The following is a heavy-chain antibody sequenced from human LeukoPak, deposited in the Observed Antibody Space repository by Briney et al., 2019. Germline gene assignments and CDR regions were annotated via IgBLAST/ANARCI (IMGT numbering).Heavy chain of an antibody. J-gene: IGHJ4*02. CDR3: ATTARVGQN. Sequence: PGGSLRLSCAASGFTFSSYGMHWVRQAPGKGLDWVAVISNDGSKKYYADSVKGRFTVSRDNAKNSLFLQMDSLRADDTAVYYCATTARVGQNWGQGTLVTVSS. CDR1: GFTFSSYG. D-gene: IGHD3/OR15-3a*01. CDR2: ISNDGSKK. V-gene: IGHV3-30*03.